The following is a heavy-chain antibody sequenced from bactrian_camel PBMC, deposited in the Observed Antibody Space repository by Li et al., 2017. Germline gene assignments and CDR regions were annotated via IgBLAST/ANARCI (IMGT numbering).Heavy chain of an antibody. Sequence: VQLVESGGGTVEAGGSLTLSCVASGYTVSPVCVGWFRQAPGEERERVAAIRTAAGTTYYADSVKGRFTISQENPKSTVYLRMNSLKPEDSGMYYCAAGYCYSGSWPPRDYLGQGTQVTVS. CDR2: IRTAAGTT. V-gene: IGHV3S40*01. CDR3: AAGYCYSGSWPPRDY. J-gene: IGHJ4*01. D-gene: IGHD3*01. CDR1: GYTVSPVC.